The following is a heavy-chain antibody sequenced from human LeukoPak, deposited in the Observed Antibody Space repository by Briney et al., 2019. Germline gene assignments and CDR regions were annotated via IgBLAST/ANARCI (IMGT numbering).Heavy chain of an antibody. V-gene: IGHV1-18*01. CDR2: ISAYNGNT. CDR1: GYTFTSYG. J-gene: IGHJ4*02. CDR3: ARTQYYSSTSCQGYFDY. Sequence: GASVKVSCKASGYTFTSYGISWVRQAPGQGLEWMGWISAYNGNTNYAQKLQGRVTMTTDTSTSTAYMELRSLRSGDTAVYYCARTQYYSSTSCQGYFDYWGQGTLVTVSS. D-gene: IGHD2-2*01.